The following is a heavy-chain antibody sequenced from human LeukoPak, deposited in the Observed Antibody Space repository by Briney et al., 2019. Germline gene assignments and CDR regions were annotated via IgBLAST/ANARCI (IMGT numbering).Heavy chain of an antibody. CDR1: GGSITSSPYH. Sequence: SETLSLSCTVSGGSITSSPYHWAWMRQPPGRGPEWIGTVSHTGATQYSPSLTSRVTISLDTSKNQFSLSLNSVTAADTAIFYRARSMVTTDRNFDYWGQGTLVTVSS. V-gene: IGHV4-39*07. CDR3: ARSMVTTDRNFDY. D-gene: IGHD2-21*02. CDR2: VSHTGAT. J-gene: IGHJ4*01.